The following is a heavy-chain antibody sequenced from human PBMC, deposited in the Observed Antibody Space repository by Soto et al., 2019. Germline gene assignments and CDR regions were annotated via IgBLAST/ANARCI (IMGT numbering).Heavy chain of an antibody. CDR3: ARGEHIGYDWGFGY. V-gene: IGHV1-8*01. CDR2: MNPNSGNT. J-gene: IGHJ4*02. Sequence: ATVKGTCKASGYTFTSYGIKWVRQATGQGLEWMGWMNPNSGNTGYAQKFQGRVTMTRNTSISTAYMELSSLRSEDTAVYYCARGEHIGYDWGFGYWGQVTLVTVSS. D-gene: IGHD5-12*01. CDR1: GYTFTSYG.